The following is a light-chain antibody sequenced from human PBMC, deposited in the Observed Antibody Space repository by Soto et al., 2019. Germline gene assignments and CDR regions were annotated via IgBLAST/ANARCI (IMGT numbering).Light chain of an antibody. Sequence: QSVLTQPPSVSAAPGQKVTISCSGSSANIGSNYVSWYQHLPGTAPKLVIYDSDRRPSEIPDRFSGSKFGTSATLDITGLQTGDEADYYCGVWDSSLPVVLFGGGTKLTVL. CDR1: SANIGSNY. CDR3: GVWDSSLPVVL. V-gene: IGLV1-51*01. CDR2: DSD. J-gene: IGLJ2*01.